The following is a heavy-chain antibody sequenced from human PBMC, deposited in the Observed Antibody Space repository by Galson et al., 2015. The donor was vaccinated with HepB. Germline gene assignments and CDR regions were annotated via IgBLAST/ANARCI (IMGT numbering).Heavy chain of an antibody. Sequence: SLRLSCAASGFIFTHYGMHWVRQAPGKGLEWAAVIWYDGSKKYYADSVKGRFTISRDNSKNTLYLQMNSLRAEDTAVYYCARGLIWSGPPYHYGWDVWGQGTTVTVSS. CDR3: ARGLIWSGPPYHYGWDV. V-gene: IGHV3-33*01. J-gene: IGHJ6*02. D-gene: IGHD3-3*01. CDR1: GFIFTHYG. CDR2: IWYDGSKK.